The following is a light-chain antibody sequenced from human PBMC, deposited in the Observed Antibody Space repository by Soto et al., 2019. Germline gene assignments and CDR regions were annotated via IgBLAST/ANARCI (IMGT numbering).Light chain of an antibody. Sequence: QSALTQPPSASGSRGQSVTISCTGTSSDVGGYNYVSWYQQHPGKAPKLMFYEVSKRPSGVPDRFSGSKSGNTASLTVSGLQPEDEADYYCSSYAGSNNLGVFGGGTKLNVL. J-gene: IGLJ3*02. CDR3: SSYAGSNNLGV. CDR1: SSDVGGYNY. CDR2: EVS. V-gene: IGLV2-8*01.